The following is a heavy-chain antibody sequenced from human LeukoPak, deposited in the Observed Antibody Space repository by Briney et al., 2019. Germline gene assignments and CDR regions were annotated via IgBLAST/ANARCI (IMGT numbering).Heavy chain of an antibody. V-gene: IGHV3-23*01. Sequence: GGSLRLSCAASGFTFSNYAMSWVRQAPGKGLEWVSAISGSGGSTYYADYVKGRFTISRDNSKNTLYLQMNSLRAGHTAVYYCATGYSSGDFNRIDYWGQGTLVTVSS. CDR2: ISGSGGST. CDR3: ATGYSSGDFNRIDY. CDR1: GFTFSNYA. J-gene: IGHJ4*02. D-gene: IGHD2-15*01.